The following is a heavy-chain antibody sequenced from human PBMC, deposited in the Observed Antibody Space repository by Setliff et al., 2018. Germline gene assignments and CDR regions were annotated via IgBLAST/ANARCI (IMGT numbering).Heavy chain of an antibody. D-gene: IGHD4-17*01. CDR2: IYYSGST. Sequence: SETLSLTCTVSGGSISSSSYYWGWIRQPPGKGLEWIGSIYYSGSTYYNPSLKSRVTISVDTSKNQFSLKLSSVTAADTAVYYCARDRHTVGIYDYWGQGTLVTVSS. V-gene: IGHV4-39*07. CDR1: GGSISSSSYY. CDR3: ARDRHTVGIYDY. J-gene: IGHJ4*02.